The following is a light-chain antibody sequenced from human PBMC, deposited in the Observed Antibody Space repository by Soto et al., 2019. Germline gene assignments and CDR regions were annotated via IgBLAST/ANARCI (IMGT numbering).Light chain of an antibody. CDR2: KAS. CDR1: QSISSW. Sequence: DIQMTQSPSTQSESVGHRDTITCRASQSISSWLAWYQQKPGKAPKVLIYKASSLEGGVPLRFSGSGFGTEFTLTINSLQPDDFATYYCQQHDSYPLTFGGGTKVDIK. CDR3: QQHDSYPLT. V-gene: IGKV1-5*03. J-gene: IGKJ4*01.